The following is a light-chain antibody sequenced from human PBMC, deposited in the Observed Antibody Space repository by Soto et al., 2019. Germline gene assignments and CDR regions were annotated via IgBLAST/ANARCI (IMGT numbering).Light chain of an antibody. V-gene: IGLV2-23*02. J-gene: IGLJ3*02. CDR1: TSDVRDYNL. Sequence: QSALTQPASVSGSPGQSITISCAGTTSDVRDYNLVSWYQQYPGKAPKLMIYEVNKRPSGVSNRFSGSKSGNTASLTISGLQGEDEADYYCCSYAGSDTWAFGGGTKLTVL. CDR3: CSYAGSDTWA. CDR2: EVN.